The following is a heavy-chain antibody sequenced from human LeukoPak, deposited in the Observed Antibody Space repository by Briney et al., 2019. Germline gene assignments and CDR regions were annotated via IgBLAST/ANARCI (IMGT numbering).Heavy chain of an antibody. CDR3: AKVPNWNYLWFDP. J-gene: IGHJ5*02. D-gene: IGHD1-7*01. Sequence: GGSLRLSCATSGFTFSTSDMHWVRQAPGKGLEWVSFIQYDGSRKNYVDSVKGRFTISRDNSKNTLYLQMNSLRAEDTAVYYCAKVPNWNYLWFDPWGQGTLVTVSS. V-gene: IGHV3-30*02. CDR1: GFTFSTSD. CDR2: IQYDGSRK.